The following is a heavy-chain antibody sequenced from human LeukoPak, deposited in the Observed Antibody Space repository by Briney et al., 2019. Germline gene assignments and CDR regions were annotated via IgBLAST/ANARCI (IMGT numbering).Heavy chain of an antibody. J-gene: IGHJ4*02. CDR2: IYHSGST. D-gene: IGHD3-16*01. Sequence: SEALSLTCTVSGYSISSGYYWGWIRQPPGKGLEWIGSIYHSGSTYYNPSLKSRVTISVDTSKNQFSLKLSSVTAADTAVYYCARVTSGSYGRLGYWGQGTLVTVSS. CDR3: ARVTSGSYGRLGY. CDR1: GYSISSGYY. V-gene: IGHV4-38-2*02.